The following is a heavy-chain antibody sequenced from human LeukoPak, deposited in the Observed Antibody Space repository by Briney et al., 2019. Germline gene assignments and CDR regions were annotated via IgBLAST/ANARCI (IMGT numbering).Heavy chain of an antibody. V-gene: IGHV1-24*01. CDR1: GYTLTELS. Sequence: ASVKVSCKVSGYTLTELSMHWVRQAPGKGLEWMGGFDPEDGETIYAQKFQGRVTLTADESTSTAYMELTSLRSDDTAVYYCARDPPDYWGQGTLVTVSS. CDR2: FDPEDGET. J-gene: IGHJ4*02. CDR3: ARDPPDY.